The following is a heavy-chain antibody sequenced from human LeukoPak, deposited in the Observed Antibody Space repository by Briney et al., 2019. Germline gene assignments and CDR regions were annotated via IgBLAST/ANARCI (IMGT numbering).Heavy chain of an antibody. CDR3: ATSVEGEYYFDY. Sequence: ASVKVSCKVSGYTLTELSMHWVRQAPGKGLEWMGGFDPEDGDTIYAQKFQGRVTMTEDTSTDTAYMELSRLRSEDTAVYYCATSVEGEYYFDYWGQGTLVTVSS. J-gene: IGHJ4*02. V-gene: IGHV1-24*01. D-gene: IGHD3-10*01. CDR2: FDPEDGDT. CDR1: GYTLTELS.